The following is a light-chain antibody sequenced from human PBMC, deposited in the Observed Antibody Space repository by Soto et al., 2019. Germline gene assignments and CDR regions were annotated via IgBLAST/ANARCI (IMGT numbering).Light chain of an antibody. J-gene: IGKJ2*01. V-gene: IGKV3D-20*01. CDR3: QQYGSSPIT. Sequence: EIVLTQSPATLCLSPGERATLSCGASQSVSNNYLAWYQQKPGLAPRLLIYDASSRATGIPDRFSGSGSGTDFTLTISRLEPEDFAVYYCQQYGSSPITFGQGTKLEIK. CDR2: DAS. CDR1: QSVSNNY.